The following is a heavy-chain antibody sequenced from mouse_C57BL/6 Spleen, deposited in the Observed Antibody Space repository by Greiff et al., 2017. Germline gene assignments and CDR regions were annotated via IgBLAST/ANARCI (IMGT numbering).Heavy chain of an antibody. CDR3: ARRDSYYPFDY. D-gene: IGHD2-12*01. V-gene: IGHV5-6*02. CDR2: ISSGGSYT. CDR1: GFTFSSYG. J-gene: IGHJ2*01. Sequence: EVMLVESGGDLVKPGGSLKLSCAASGFTFSSYGMSWVRQTPDKRLEWVATISSGGSYTYYPDSVKGRFTISRDNAKNTLYLQMSSLKSEDTAMYYCARRDSYYPFDYWGQGTTLTVSS.